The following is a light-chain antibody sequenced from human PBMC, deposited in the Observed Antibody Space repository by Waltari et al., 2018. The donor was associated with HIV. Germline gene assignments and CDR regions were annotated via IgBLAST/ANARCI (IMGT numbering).Light chain of an antibody. CDR3: HSRDSSGSHVV. CDR2: GKN. J-gene: IGLJ2*01. V-gene: IGLV3-19*01. CDR1: SLRSYY. Sequence: SSELTQDPAVSVALGQTVRITCQGDSLRSYYASWYKQKPGQTPVLVIFGKNNRPSGTPDRFSGSSSGSTASLSITGAQAEDEADYYCHSRDSSGSHVVLGGGTKLTV.